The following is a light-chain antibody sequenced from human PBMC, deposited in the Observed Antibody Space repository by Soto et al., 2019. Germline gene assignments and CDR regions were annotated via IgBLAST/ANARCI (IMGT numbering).Light chain of an antibody. V-gene: IGKV3-20*01. Sequence: EIVMTQSPATLSGSPGERATLSCRASQGVNINLVWYQQTRGQAPRLLIYGASRTATGIPDRFSGSGSGTDFTLTITRLEPEDVAVYYCQQYGSSRTFGQGTKVDIK. CDR2: GAS. CDR3: QQYGSSRT. CDR1: QGVNIN. J-gene: IGKJ1*01.